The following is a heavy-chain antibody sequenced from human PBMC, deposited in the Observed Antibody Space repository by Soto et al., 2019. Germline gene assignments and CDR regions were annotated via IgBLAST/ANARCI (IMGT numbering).Heavy chain of an antibody. CDR1: VFTFSSYA. J-gene: IGHJ4*02. CDR2: VSGSGGST. Sequence: GGSLRLSCAASVFTFSSYAMSWVRQAPGKGLEWVSAVSGSGGSTYYADSVKGRFTISRDNSKNTLYLQMNSLRAEATAVYYCAKVEATVVVVAATLAPADYWGQGTLVTSPQ. D-gene: IGHD2-15*01. CDR3: AKVEATVVVVAATLAPADY. V-gene: IGHV3-23*01.